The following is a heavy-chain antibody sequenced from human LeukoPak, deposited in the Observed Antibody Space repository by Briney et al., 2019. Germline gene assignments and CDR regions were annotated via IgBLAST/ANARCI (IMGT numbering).Heavy chain of an antibody. D-gene: IGHD6-13*01. V-gene: IGHV1-2*02. CDR3: ARGSSINWYKYYFDY. CDR1: GYTXTGYY. J-gene: IGHJ4*02. CDR2: INPNSGGT. Sequence: ASVKVSCKASGYTXTGYYMHWVRQAPGQGLDWVGWINPNSGGTNYAQKFQGRVTMTRDTSISTAYMELTRLGSDDTAVYYCARGSSINWYKYYFDYWGQGTLVTVSS.